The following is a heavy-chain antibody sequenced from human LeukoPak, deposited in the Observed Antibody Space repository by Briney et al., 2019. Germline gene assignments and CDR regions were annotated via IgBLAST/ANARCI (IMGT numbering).Heavy chain of an antibody. D-gene: IGHD3-22*01. CDR3: ARSLGYYTHYGMDV. Sequence: GESLRLSCATSGFTFWNYRMNWVRQAPGKGLEWVSSIDGTSTNIYYADSVKGRFTISRDNAKKSLYLQMNGLRAEDTAVYYCARSLGYYTHYGMDVWGQGTTVTVSS. V-gene: IGHV3-21*01. CDR2: IDGTSTNI. CDR1: GFTFWNYR. J-gene: IGHJ6*02.